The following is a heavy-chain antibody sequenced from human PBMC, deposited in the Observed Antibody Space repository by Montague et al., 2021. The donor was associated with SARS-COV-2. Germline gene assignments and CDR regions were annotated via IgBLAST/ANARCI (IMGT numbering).Heavy chain of an antibody. CDR3: ARHPLRMITFGGVMGFDY. J-gene: IGHJ4*02. CDR1: GGSISSSSYY. D-gene: IGHD3-16*01. CDR2: IYYSGST. Sequence: SETLSLTCTVSGGSISSSSYYWGWIRQPPGKGLEWIGSIYYSGSTYYNPSLKSRVTTSVDTSKNQFSLKLSSVTAADTAVYYCARHPLRMITFGGVMGFDYWGQGTLVTVSS. V-gene: IGHV4-39*01.